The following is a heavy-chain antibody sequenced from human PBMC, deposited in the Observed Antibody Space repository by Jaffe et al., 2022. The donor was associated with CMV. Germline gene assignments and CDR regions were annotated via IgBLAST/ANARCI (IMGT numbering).Heavy chain of an antibody. CDR3: ARGDIVLMVYAIQAAFDI. V-gene: IGHV1-8*01. J-gene: IGHJ3*02. CDR1: GYTFTSYD. D-gene: IGHD2-8*01. Sequence: QVQLVQSGAEVKKPGASVKVSCKASGYTFTSYDINWVRQATGQGLEWMGWMNPNSGNTGYAQKFQGRVTMTRNTSISTAYMELSSLRSEDTAVYYCARGDIVLMVYAIQAAFDIWGQGTMVTVSS. CDR2: MNPNSGNT.